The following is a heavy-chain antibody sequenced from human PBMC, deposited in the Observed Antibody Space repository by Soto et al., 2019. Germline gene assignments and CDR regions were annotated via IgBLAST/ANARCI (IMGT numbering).Heavy chain of an antibody. CDR3: ARNRGYYDSSAYYHWFDP. CDR2: IYTSGST. Sequence: AETLSLTCTVSGGSISSYHWSWMRQPAGKGLEWIGHIYTSGSTNYNASLKSRVTMSVDSSKNQFSLRLSSVTAADTAVYYCARNRGYYDSSAYYHWFDPWGQGTLVTVSS. V-gene: IGHV4-4*07. D-gene: IGHD3-22*01. J-gene: IGHJ5*02. CDR1: GGSISSYH.